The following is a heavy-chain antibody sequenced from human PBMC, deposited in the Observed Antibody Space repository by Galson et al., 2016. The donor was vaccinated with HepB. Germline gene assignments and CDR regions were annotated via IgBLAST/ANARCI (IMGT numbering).Heavy chain of an antibody. J-gene: IGHJ6*02. V-gene: IGHV4-30-4*01. CDR2: IYYSEST. CDR3: ARGGVRFLGWHTLRYYYYGMDV. D-gene: IGHD3-3*01. Sequence: IGYIYYSESTYYNPSLRSRVTMSVDTSKYQFSLKLSSVTAADTAVYYCARGGVRFLGWHTLRYYYYGMDVWGQGTTVTVSS.